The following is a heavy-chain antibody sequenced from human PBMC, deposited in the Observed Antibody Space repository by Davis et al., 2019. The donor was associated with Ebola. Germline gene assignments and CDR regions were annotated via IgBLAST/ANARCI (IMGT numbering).Heavy chain of an antibody. J-gene: IGHJ6*02. Sequence: PGGSLRLSCAASGFTFSSYSMNWVRQAPGKGLEWASYISSGSTTIYYTDSVKGRFTISRDNSKNTLYLQMNSLRAEDTALYFCAKDHTEPVYYALDVWGQGTTVTVSS. CDR1: GFTFSSYS. V-gene: IGHV3-48*01. CDR2: ISSGSTTI. CDR3: AKDHTEPVYYALDV. D-gene: IGHD3-10*01.